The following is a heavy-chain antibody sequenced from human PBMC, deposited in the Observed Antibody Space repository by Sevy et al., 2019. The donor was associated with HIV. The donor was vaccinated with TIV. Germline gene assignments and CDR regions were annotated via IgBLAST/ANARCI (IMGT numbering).Heavy chain of an antibody. CDR2: ISSSSSYI. D-gene: IGHD3-22*01. CDR3: ARSNYYDSSGYRFGDAFDI. CDR1: GFTFSSYS. J-gene: IGHJ3*02. Sequence: GGSLRLSCAASGFTFSSYSMNWVRQAPGKGLEWVSSISSSSSYIYYADSVKGRFTISRDNAKNSLYLQMNSLRAEDTAVYYCARSNYYDSSGYRFGDAFDICGQGTMVTVSS. V-gene: IGHV3-21*01.